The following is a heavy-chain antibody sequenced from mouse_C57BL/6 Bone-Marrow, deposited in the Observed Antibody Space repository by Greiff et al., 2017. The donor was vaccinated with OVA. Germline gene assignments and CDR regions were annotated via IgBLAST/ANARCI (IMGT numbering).Heavy chain of an antibody. D-gene: IGHD2-4*01. CDR1: GFTFSDYG. CDR3: ARGDYVFAY. J-gene: IGHJ3*01. CDR2: ISNLAYSI. V-gene: IGHV5-15*01. Sequence: EVKLMESGGGLVQPGGSLKLSCAASGFTFSDYGMAWVRQAPRKGPEWVAFISNLAYSIYYADTVTGRFTISRENAKNTLYLEMSSLRSEDTAMYYCARGDYVFAYWGQGTLVTVSA.